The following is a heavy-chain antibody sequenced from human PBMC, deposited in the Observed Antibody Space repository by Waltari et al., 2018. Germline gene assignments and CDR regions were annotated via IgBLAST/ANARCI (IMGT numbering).Heavy chain of an antibody. V-gene: IGHV3-30-3*01. Sequence: QVQLVESGGGVVQPGRSLRLSCAASGFTFSSYAMPWVRQAPGKGLEWVAVISYDGSNKYYADSVKGRFTISRDNSKNTLYLQMNSLRAEDTAVYYCARDYGSSWYYPGYWGQGTLVTVSS. CDR1: GFTFSSYA. D-gene: IGHD6-13*01. CDR2: ISYDGSNK. J-gene: IGHJ4*02. CDR3: ARDYGSSWYYPGY.